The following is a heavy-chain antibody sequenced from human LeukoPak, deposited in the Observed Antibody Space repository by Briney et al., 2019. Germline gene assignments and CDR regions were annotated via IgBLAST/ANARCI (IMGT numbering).Heavy chain of an antibody. J-gene: IGHJ5*02. Sequence: GGSLKLSCAASGFAFSDSAIHWVRQASGKGLEWVGRIRGKGFSDPPAYAASVKDRFTISRDDSESTAYLQMNSLKAEDTAVYYCTVPQSGGNWFDPWGPGTQVTVSS. V-gene: IGHV3-73*01. CDR3: TVPQSGGNWFDP. CDR1: GFAFSDSA. D-gene: IGHD3-16*01. CDR2: IRGKGFSDPP.